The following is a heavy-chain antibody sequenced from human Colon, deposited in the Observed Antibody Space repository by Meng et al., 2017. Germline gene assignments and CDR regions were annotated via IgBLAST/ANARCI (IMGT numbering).Heavy chain of an antibody. J-gene: IGHJ4*02. CDR2: ISGSGGST. CDR1: GLTFSSYA. D-gene: IGHD2/OR15-2a*01. CDR3: AKDPEPQIRHPSIFDY. Sequence: GGSLRLSCAASGLTFSSYAMSWVRQAPGKGLEWVSAISGSGGSTYYADSVKGRFTISRDNSKNTLYLQMNSLRAEDTAVYYCAKDPEPQIRHPSIFDYWGQGTLVTVSS. V-gene: IGHV3-23*01.